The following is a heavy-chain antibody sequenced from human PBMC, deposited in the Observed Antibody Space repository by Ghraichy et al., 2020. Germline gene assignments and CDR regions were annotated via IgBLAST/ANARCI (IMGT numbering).Heavy chain of an antibody. Sequence: GESLNISCAVSGFTVSSAWMNWVRQSPGRGLEWVGLIKSTTDGGAIDYAAPVKGRFTISRDDSKKTLDLQMNSLKSEDTAVYYCVTERAGAFEIWGQGTMVTVSP. CDR2: IKSTTDGGAI. CDR3: VTERAGAFEI. J-gene: IGHJ3*02. D-gene: IGHD6-19*01. V-gene: IGHV3-15*01. CDR1: GFTVSSAW.